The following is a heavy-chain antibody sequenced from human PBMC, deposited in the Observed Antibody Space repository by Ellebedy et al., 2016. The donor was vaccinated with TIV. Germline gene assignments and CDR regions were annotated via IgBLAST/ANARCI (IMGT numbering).Heavy chain of an antibody. CDR1: GGSISSNSYY. V-gene: IGHV4-39*07. J-gene: IGHJ4*02. CDR3: ARVAGVSTTYYFDY. D-gene: IGHD5/OR15-5a*01. Sequence: SETLSLXXTVSGGSISSNSYYWAWIRQPPGKGLDWIGSIYFTGSSYHNPSLKSRLAISVDTSKKQFSLRLSSVTAADTAVYYCARVAGVSTTYYFDYWGRGTLVTVSS. CDR2: IYFTGSS.